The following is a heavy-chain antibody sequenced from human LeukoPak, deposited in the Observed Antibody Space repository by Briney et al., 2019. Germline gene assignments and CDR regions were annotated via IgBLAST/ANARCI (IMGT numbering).Heavy chain of an antibody. J-gene: IGHJ4*02. CDR2: IYASGST. CDR3: GGYGSGTYYPFC. V-gene: IGHV4-59*10. D-gene: IGHD3-10*01. CDR1: GGSISSYY. Sequence: SETLSLTCAVSGGSISSYYWSWIRQPAGKGLEWIGRIYASGSTNYNPSLKSRVTMSVDTSKNQFSLKLSSVTAADTAVYYCGGYGSGTYYPFCWGQGTLVTVSS.